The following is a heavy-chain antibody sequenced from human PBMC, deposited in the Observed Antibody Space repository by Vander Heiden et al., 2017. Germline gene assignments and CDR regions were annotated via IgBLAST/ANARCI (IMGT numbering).Heavy chain of an antibody. CDR1: GFTSRGHA. CDR3: ARGIVEGKKPRYTMDV. V-gene: IGHV3-30-3*01. D-gene: IGHD1-26*01. J-gene: IGHJ6*02. Sequence: QVQLVESGGGVAQPGRSLRLSCEAPGFTSRGHAMHWVREAPGEGLDWVAIISSDGSNKQYTDSVKGRFTISRGNSENTLYLQMDSLRAEDTGVYYCARGIVEGKKPRYTMDVWGQGTTVTVSS. CDR2: ISSDGSNK.